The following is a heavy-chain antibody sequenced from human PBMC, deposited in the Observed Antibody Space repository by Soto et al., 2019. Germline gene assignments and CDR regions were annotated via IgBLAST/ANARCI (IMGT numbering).Heavy chain of an antibody. J-gene: IGHJ4*02. CDR2: LSNSGATT. D-gene: IGHD5-12*01. V-gene: IGHV3-23*01. CDR3: AKDYGGPTRVFDY. CDR1: GFTFSSYV. Sequence: PGGSLRLSCAASGFTFSSYVMSWVRQAPGEGLEWVSALSNSGATTYYADSVKGRFTISRDISKNTLYLQMNSLRAEDTAVYYCAKDYGGPTRVFDYWGQGTPVTVS.